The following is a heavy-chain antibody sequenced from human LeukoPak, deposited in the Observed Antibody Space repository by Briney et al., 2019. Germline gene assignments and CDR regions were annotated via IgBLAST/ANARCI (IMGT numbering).Heavy chain of an antibody. CDR2: INPNSGGT. Sequence: ASVKVSCTASGYTFTGYYMHWVRQAPGQGLEWMGWINPNSGGTNYAQKFKGRFTMTRDTSISTDYMELSRLRSDDTAVYYCARGDLVLRYFDWLLSPPAFDYWGQGTLVTVSS. CDR1: GYTFTGYY. CDR3: ARGDLVLRYFDWLLSPPAFDY. J-gene: IGHJ4*02. V-gene: IGHV1-2*02. D-gene: IGHD3-9*01.